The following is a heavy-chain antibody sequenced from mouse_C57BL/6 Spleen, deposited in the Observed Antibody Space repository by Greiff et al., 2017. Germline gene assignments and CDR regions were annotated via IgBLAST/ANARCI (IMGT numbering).Heavy chain of an antibody. CDR3: AISPPYYRPAMDY. CDR1: GYTFTSYW. J-gene: IGHJ4*01. V-gene: IGHV1-55*01. CDR2: IYPGSGST. Sequence: VQLQQSGAELVKPGASVKMSCKASGYTFTSYWITWVKQRPGQGLEWIGDIYPGSGSTNYNEKFKSKATLTVDTSSSTAYMQLSSLTSEDSAVYYCAISPPYYRPAMDYWGQGTSVTVSS. D-gene: IGHD2-12*01.